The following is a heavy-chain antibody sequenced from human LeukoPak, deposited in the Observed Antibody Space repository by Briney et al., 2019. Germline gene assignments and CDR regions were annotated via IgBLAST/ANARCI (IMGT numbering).Heavy chain of an antibody. V-gene: IGHV1-69*04. Sequence: GASVKVSCKASGGTFSSYAISWVRQAPGQGLEWMGRIIPISGIANYAQKFQGRVTITADKSTSTAYMELSSLRSEDTAVYYCAREKRYDSSGYSFDYWGQGTLVTVSS. CDR3: AREKRYDSSGYSFDY. CDR1: GGTFSSYA. J-gene: IGHJ4*02. CDR2: IIPISGIA. D-gene: IGHD3-22*01.